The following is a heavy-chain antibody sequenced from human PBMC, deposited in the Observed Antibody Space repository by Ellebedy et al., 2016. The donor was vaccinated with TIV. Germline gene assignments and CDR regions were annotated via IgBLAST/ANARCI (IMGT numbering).Heavy chain of an antibody. CDR2: ISSSGSTI. J-gene: IGHJ4*02. D-gene: IGHD1-26*01. CDR1: GFTFSDHY. V-gene: IGHV3-11*01. Sequence: GESLKISXAASGFTFSDHYMSWIRQAPGKGLEWVSYISSSGSTIYYADSVKGRFAISRDNAKNSLYLQMNSLRAEDTAVYYCARDRGGSYSPVDYWGQGTLVTVSS. CDR3: ARDRGGSYSPVDY.